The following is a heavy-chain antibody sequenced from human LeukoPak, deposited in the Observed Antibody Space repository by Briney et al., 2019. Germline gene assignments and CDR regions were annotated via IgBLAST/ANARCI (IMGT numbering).Heavy chain of an antibody. CDR1: GGAISSSNW. Sequence: PSETLSLTCAVSGGAISSSNWRSWVRQPPGKGLEWIGEIYHSGSTNYNPSLKSRVTISVDKSKNQFSLKLSSVTAADTAVYYCARDPGDGDHRSYWYFDLWGRGTLVTVSS. V-gene: IGHV4-4*02. J-gene: IGHJ2*01. CDR3: ARDPGDGDHRSYWYFDL. CDR2: IYHSGST. D-gene: IGHD4-17*01.